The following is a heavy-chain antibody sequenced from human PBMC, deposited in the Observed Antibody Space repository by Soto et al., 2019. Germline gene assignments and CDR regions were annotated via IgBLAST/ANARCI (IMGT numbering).Heavy chain of an antibody. V-gene: IGHV4-30-2*03. CDR3: ARVGPPADP. CDR2: IYHSGST. J-gene: IGHJ5*02. CDR1: GGSICSGGHS. Sequence: SETLSLTCAVSGGSICSGGHSWSWIRQPPGKGLEWIGFIYHSGSTYYNPSLKSRVTISVDTSKNQFSLKLSSVTAADTAVYYCARVGPPADPWGQGTLVTVSS.